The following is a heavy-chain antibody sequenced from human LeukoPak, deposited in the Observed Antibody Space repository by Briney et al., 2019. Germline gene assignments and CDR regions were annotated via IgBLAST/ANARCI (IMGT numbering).Heavy chain of an antibody. CDR2: IYTSGSA. D-gene: IGHD2-8*01. Sequence: NPSETLSLTCTVSGGSISSYYWSWIRQPAGKGLEWIGRIYTSGSANYNPSLKSRVTMSVDTSKNQFSLKLSSVTAADTAVYYCARPPRRLNYYGMDVWGQGTTVTVSS. J-gene: IGHJ6*02. V-gene: IGHV4-4*07. CDR3: ARPPRRLNYYGMDV. CDR1: GGSISSYY.